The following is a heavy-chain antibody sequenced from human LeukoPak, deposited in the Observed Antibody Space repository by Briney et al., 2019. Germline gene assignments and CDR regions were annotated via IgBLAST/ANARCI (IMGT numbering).Heavy chain of an antibody. Sequence: SVKVSCKASGYTFTGYYMHWVRQAPGQGLEWMGGIIPILSTITYAQEFQGRVTVTADESTNTAYMELSSLISEDTAVYYCARDGRLPMGGRGNYFDSWGQGTPVIASS. J-gene: IGHJ4*02. V-gene: IGHV1-69*13. CDR2: IIPILSTI. CDR1: GYTFTGYY. D-gene: IGHD2-8*01. CDR3: ARDGRLPMGGRGNYFDS.